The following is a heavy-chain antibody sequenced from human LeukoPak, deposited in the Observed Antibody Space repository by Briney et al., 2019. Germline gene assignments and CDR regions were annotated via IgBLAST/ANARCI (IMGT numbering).Heavy chain of an antibody. V-gene: IGHV1-2*02. CDR1: GYTFTDYY. CDR3: ARDRGSDILTGLTFPDY. J-gene: IGHJ4*02. CDR2: INPNNGGT. D-gene: IGHD3-9*01. Sequence: ASVKVSCKASGYTFTDYYLHWVRQAPGQGLEWMGWINPNNGGTNYARKFEDRVTMTRDTTITTAYMELSRLKSDDTAVYYCARDRGSDILTGLTFPDYWGQGTLVTVSS.